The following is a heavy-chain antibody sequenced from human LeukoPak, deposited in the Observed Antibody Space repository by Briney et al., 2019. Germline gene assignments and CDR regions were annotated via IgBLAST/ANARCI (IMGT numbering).Heavy chain of an antibody. CDR2: ISAYNGNT. D-gene: IGHD3-10*01. Sequence: ASVKVSCKASGYTFTSYGISWVRQAPGQGLEWMGWISAYNGNTNYAQRLQGRVTMTTETSTTTAYMELRSLTSDDTAVYYCARDLKVRGVISPFFDYWGQGTLVTVSS. CDR1: GYTFTSYG. CDR3: ARDLKVRGVISPFFDY. J-gene: IGHJ4*02. V-gene: IGHV1-18*01.